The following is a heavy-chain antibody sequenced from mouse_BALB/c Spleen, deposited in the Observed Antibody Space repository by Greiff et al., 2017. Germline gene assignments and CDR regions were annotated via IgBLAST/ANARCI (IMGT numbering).Heavy chain of an antibody. D-gene: IGHD1-1*01. J-gene: IGHJ4*01. CDR2: IDPSDSET. CDR1: GYSFTSYW. V-gene: IGHV1S126*01. CDR3: ARNYYGSSYDGYAMDY. Sequence: VQLQQSGPQLVRPGASVKISCKASGYSFTSYWMHWVKQRPGQGLEWIGMIDPSDSETRLNQKFKDKATLTVDKSSSTAYMQLSSPTSEDSAVYYCARNYYGSSYDGYAMDYWGQGTSVTVSS.